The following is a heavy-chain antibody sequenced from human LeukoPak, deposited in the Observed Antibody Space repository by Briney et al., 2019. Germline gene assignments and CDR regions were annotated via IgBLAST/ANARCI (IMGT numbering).Heavy chain of an antibody. CDR1: GYTFTGYY. J-gene: IGHJ4*02. Sequence: ASVKVSCKASGYTFTGYYMHWVRQAPGQGLEWMGWINPNSGDTNYAQKFKGRVTMTRDTSISTAYMELSRLRSDDTAMYYCARAWNYVNYFDYWGQGTLVTVSS. D-gene: IGHD1-7*01. V-gene: IGHV1-2*02. CDR3: ARAWNYVNYFDY. CDR2: INPNSGDT.